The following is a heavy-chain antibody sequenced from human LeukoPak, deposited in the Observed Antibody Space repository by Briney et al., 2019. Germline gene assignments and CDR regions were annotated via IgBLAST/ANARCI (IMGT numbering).Heavy chain of an antibody. CDR1: GGSFSGYY. Sequence: PSETLSLTCAVYGGSFSGYYWSWIRQPPGKGLEWIGEINHSGSTNYNPSLKSRVTILVDTSKNQFSLKLSSVTAADTAVYYCARLPGDFDYWGQGTLVTVSS. CDR2: INHSGST. J-gene: IGHJ4*02. CDR3: ARLPGDFDY. V-gene: IGHV4-34*01.